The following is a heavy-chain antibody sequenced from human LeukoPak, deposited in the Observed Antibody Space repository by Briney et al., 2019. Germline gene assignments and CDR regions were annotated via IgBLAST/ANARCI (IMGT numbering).Heavy chain of an antibody. CDR1: GDSVSSDSAA. CDR3: ARDRAPDWNYVNWFDP. D-gene: IGHD1-7*01. V-gene: IGHV6-1*01. CDR2: TYYRSKWYN. Sequence: SQTLSPTCAISGDSVSSDSAAWNWIRQSPSRGLEWLGRTYYRSKWYNDYALSVKSRITINPDTSKNQFSLQLNSVTPEDTAVYYCARDRAPDWNYVNWFDPWGQGTLVTVSS. J-gene: IGHJ5*02.